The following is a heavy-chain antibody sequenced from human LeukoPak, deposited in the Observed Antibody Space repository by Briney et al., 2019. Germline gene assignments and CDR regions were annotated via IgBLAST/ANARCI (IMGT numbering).Heavy chain of an antibody. CDR3: ARDLETYYYDSSGYLAHY. V-gene: IGHV4-34*01. CDR1: GGSFSGYY. Sequence: SETLSLTCAVYGGSFSGYYWSWIRQPPGKGLEWIGEINHSGSTNYNPSLKSRVTISVDTSKNQFSLKLSSVTAADTAVYYCARDLETYYYDSSGYLAHYWGQGTLVTVSS. D-gene: IGHD3-22*01. J-gene: IGHJ4*02. CDR2: INHSGST.